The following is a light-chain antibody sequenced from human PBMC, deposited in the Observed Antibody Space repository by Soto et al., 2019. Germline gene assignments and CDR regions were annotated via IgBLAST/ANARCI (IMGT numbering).Light chain of an antibody. CDR2: KAA. Sequence: DIQMTQSPSTLSASVGDRVAITCRASQSISIWLAWYQQKPGKAPKLLIYKAASLESGVPSRFNGSGSGTEFTLTIRSLQPDDFATYYCQQYNDYSWTFGQGTKVEIK. V-gene: IGKV1-5*03. CDR1: QSISIW. J-gene: IGKJ1*01. CDR3: QQYNDYSWT.